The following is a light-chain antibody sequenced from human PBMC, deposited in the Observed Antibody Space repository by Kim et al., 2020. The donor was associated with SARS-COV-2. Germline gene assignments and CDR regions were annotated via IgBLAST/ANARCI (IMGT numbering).Light chain of an antibody. CDR1: QSIRNY. J-gene: IGKJ1*01. CDR3: QQSYDTPWT. V-gene: IGKV1-39*01. Sequence: DIQMTQSPSSLSASVGDRVSITCRASQSIRNYLNWYQQKPGKAPKLLIYAASTLQSGVPSRFSGSGSGTDFTLTINSLQPEDFASYYCQQSYDTPWTFGQGTKVEIK. CDR2: AAS.